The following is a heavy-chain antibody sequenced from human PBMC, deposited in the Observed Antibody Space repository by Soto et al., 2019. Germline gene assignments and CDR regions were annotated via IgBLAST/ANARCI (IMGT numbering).Heavy chain of an antibody. J-gene: IGHJ4*02. V-gene: IGHV1-2*02. Sequence: GASVKVSCKASGYTFTGYYMHWVRQAPGQGFEWMGRISPKSGGTNYAQKFQGRVTMTWDTSLNTAYMELSSLISEDTAVYYCARDWNHRGSGNGGYDYWGQGTLVTVSS. CDR3: ARDWNHRGSGNGGYDY. D-gene: IGHD6-19*01. CDR1: GYTFTGYY. CDR2: ISPKSGGT.